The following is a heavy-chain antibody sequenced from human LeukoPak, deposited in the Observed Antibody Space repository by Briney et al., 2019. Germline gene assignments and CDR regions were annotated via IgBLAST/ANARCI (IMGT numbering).Heavy chain of an antibody. CDR1: GFSFSGSA. J-gene: IGHJ5*02. D-gene: IGHD2-15*01. V-gene: IGHV3-73*01. CDR2: IDKKDNLYAT. CDR3: TRDRGTYNWFDP. Sequence: GGSLKLSCAATGFSFSGSAVHWVRQSSGKGLEWVGHIDKKDNLYATAYAESVKGRFTISRDDSKDTAFLHMDSLKTEDTALYYCTRDRGTYNWFDPWGQGTLVTVSS.